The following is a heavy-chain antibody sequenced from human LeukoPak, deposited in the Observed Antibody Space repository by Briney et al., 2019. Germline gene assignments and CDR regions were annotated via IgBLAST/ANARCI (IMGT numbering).Heavy chain of an antibody. D-gene: IGHD1-20*01. J-gene: IGHJ6*03. V-gene: IGHV1-18*01. CDR2: ISAYNGNT. CDR1: GYTFTSYG. Sequence: ASVKVSCKASGYTFTSYGISWVRQAPGQGLEWMGWISAYNGNTNYAQKFQGRVTMTRNTSISTAYMELSSLRSEDTAVYYCARGYNWNDGATYYYYYYMDVWGKGTTVTISS. CDR3: ARGYNWNDGATYYYYYYMDV.